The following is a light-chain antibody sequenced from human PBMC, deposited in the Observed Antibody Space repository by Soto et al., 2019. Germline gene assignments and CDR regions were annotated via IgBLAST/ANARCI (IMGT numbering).Light chain of an antibody. CDR3: LLDYAYFWA. CDR1: QGIRSA. J-gene: IGKJ1*01. CDR2: AAS. V-gene: IGKV1-6*01. Sequence: AIQVTQSPSSLSASVGDRVTITCRTSQGIRSALGWYQQKPGKVPKLLIYAASTLQSGVPSRFSGSGFGRDFTLTISSLQPEDFATYYCLLDYAYFWAFGQGTKVDIK.